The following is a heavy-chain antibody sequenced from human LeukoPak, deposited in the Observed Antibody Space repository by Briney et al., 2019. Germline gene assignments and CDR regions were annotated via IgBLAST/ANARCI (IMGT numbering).Heavy chain of an antibody. J-gene: IGHJ5*02. Sequence: GGSLRLSCAASGFTFSSYWMHWVRQAPGKGLVWVSRINSDGSSTSYADSVKGRFTISRDNAKNTLYLQMNSLRAEDTAVYYCARDLGIAVAENWFDPWGRGTLVTVSS. D-gene: IGHD6-19*01. V-gene: IGHV3-74*01. CDR3: ARDLGIAVAENWFDP. CDR1: GFTFSSYW. CDR2: INSDGSST.